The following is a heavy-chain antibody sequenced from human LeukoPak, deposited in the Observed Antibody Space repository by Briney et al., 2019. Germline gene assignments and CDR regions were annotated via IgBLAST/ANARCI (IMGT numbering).Heavy chain of an antibody. J-gene: IGHJ4*02. CDR3: ARLPLVGATPYDY. CDR1: GGSISSSSYY. D-gene: IGHD1-26*01. CDR2: IYYSGST. V-gene: IGHV4-39*01. Sequence: SETLSLTCTVSGGSISSSSYYWGWIRQPPGKGLEWIGSIYYSGSTYYNPSLKSRVTISVDTSKNQFSLNLSSVTAADTAVYYCARLPLVGATPYDYWGQGTLVTVSS.